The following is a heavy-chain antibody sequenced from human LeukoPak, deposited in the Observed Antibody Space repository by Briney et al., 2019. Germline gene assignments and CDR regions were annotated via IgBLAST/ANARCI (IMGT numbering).Heavy chain of an antibody. CDR2: ISYDGSNK. CDR3: ARDPPALEDFDY. J-gene: IGHJ4*02. V-gene: IGHV3-30*03. Sequence: PGGSLRLSCAASGFTFSSYGMHWVRQAPGKGLEWVAVISYDGSNKYYADSVKGRFTISRDNSKNTLYLQMNSLRAEDTAVYYCARDPPALEDFDYWGQGTQVTVSS. CDR1: GFTFSSYG.